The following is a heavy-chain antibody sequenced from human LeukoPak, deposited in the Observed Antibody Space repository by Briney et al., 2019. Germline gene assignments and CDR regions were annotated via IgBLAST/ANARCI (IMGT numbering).Heavy chain of an antibody. CDR3: AREGGRYCSSTSCPDFDY. CDR2: INAGNGNT. CDR1: GYTFTSYA. Sequence: ASVKVSCKASGYTFTSYAMHWVRQAPGQRLEWMGWINAGNGNTKYSQKFQGRVTITRDTSASTAYMELSSLRSEDTAVYYCAREGGRYCSSTSCPDFDYWGQGTLVTVSS. J-gene: IGHJ4*02. V-gene: IGHV1-3*01. D-gene: IGHD2-2*01.